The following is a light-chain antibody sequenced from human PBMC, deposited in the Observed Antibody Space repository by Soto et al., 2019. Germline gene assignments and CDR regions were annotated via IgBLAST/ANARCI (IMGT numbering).Light chain of an antibody. V-gene: IGKV3-20*01. CDR1: QSVSSNY. J-gene: IGKJ1*01. CDR3: QQYGSSPWT. Sequence: EIVLTQSPGTLSLSPGERATLSCRASQSVSSNYLAWYQQKPGQAPRLIIYDASSRATGIPDRFSGSGSETDFTLTISRLEPEDFAVYYCQQYGSSPWTFGQGTKVEIK. CDR2: DAS.